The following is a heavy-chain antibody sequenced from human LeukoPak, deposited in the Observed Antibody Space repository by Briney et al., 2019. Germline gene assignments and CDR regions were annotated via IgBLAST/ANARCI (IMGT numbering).Heavy chain of an antibody. V-gene: IGHV3-15*07. CDR2: IKSKTDGGTT. D-gene: IGHD3-22*01. CDR3: TTDGDYYDSSTNFDY. J-gene: IGHJ4*02. CDR1: GFSFSNAW. Sequence: GGSLRLSCAASGFSFSNAWMNWVRQAPGKGLEWVGRIKSKTDGGTTDYAAPVKGRFTISRDDSKNTLYLQMKSLKMEDTGVYYCTTDGDYYDSSTNFDYWGQGTLVTVSS.